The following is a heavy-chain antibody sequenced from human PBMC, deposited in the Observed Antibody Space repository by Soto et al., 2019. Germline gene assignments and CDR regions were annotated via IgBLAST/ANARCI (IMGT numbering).Heavy chain of an antibody. CDR3: ARDYSGYDWYYFDY. Sequence: ASVKVSCKASGGTFSSYTISWVRQAPGQGLEWMGRIIPILGIANYAQKFQGRVTITADKSTSTAYMELSSLRSEDTAVYYCARDYSGYDWYYFDYWGQGTLVTV. CDR1: GGTFSSYT. V-gene: IGHV1-69*04. CDR2: IIPILGIA. D-gene: IGHD5-12*01. J-gene: IGHJ4*02.